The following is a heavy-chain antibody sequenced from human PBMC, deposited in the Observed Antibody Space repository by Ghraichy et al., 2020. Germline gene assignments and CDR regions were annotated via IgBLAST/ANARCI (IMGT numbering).Heavy chain of an antibody. V-gene: IGHV2-5*05. Sequence: SGPTLVQPTQTLTLTCPFSGFSLSTSGVGVGWIRQPPGKALEWLALIYWDDDKRYGPSLKSRLTITKDTSKNQVVLTMTNMDPVDTATYYCAHRSSYGSGYKGWFDPWGQGTLVTVSS. D-gene: IGHD6-19*01. CDR2: IYWDDDK. J-gene: IGHJ5*02. CDR3: AHRSSYGSGYKGWFDP. CDR1: GFSLSTSGVG.